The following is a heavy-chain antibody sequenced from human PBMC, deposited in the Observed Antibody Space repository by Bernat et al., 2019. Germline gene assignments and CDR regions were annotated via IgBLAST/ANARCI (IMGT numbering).Heavy chain of an antibody. D-gene: IGHD6-6*01. CDR1: GFTFSSYA. J-gene: IGHJ3*02. Sequence: EVQLLESGGGLVQPGGSLRLSCAASGFTFSSYAMSWVRQAPGKGLEWVSAISGSGGSTNYADSVKGRFTISRDNSKNTLYLQMNSLRAEDTAVYYCAKDLARYSSSSYAFDIWGQGTMVTVSS. V-gene: IGHV3-23*01. CDR3: AKDLARYSSSSYAFDI. CDR2: ISGSGGST.